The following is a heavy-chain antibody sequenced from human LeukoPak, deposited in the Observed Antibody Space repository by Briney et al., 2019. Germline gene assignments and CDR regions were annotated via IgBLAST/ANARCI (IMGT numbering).Heavy chain of an antibody. J-gene: IGHJ4*02. V-gene: IGHV1-8*01. CDR1: GYTFTSYD. Sequence: ASVKVSCKASGYTFTSYDINWVRQATGQGLEWMGWMNPNSGNTGYAQKFQGRVTMTRNTSISTAYMELSRLRSEDTAVYYCTRDYIGCNGFDYWGQGTLVTVSS. CDR3: TRDYIGCNGFDY. D-gene: IGHD2-8*01. CDR2: MNPNSGNT.